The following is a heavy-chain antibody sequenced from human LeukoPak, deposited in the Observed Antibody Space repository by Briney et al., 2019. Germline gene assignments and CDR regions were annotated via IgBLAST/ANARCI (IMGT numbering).Heavy chain of an antibody. CDR1: GGSISSGDYY. V-gene: IGHV4-61*08. Sequence: ASETLSLTCTVSGGSISSGDYYWSWIRQPPGKGLEWIGYIYYSGSTNYNPSLKSRVTISVDTSKNQFSLKLSSVTAADTAVYYCAREDTAMVYFDYWGQGTLVTVSS. J-gene: IGHJ4*02. CDR3: AREDTAMVYFDY. D-gene: IGHD5-18*01. CDR2: IYYSGST.